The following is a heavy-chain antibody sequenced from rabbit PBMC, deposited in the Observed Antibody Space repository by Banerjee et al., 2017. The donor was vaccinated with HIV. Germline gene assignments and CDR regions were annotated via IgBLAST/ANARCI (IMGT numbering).Heavy chain of an antibody. Sequence: QSLEESGGDLVKPGGTLTLTCTASGFSFSSSYYMSWVRQAPGKGLEWIGCIATGSSGSTYYASWAKGRFTISKTSSTTVTLQMTSLTAADTATYFCARGVLWGQGTLVTVS. D-gene: IGHD3-1*01. J-gene: IGHJ3*01. CDR3: ARGVL. CDR1: GFSFSSSYY. V-gene: IGHV1S40*01. CDR2: IATGSSGST.